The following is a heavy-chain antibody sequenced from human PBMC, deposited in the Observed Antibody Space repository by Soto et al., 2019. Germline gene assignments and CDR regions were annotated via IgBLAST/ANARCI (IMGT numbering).Heavy chain of an antibody. CDR2: INPNSGGT. J-gene: IGHJ4*02. V-gene: IGHV1-2*04. Sequence: ASAKVSCKASGYTFTGYYMHWVRQAPGQGLEWMGWINPNSGGTNYAQKFQGWVTMTRDTSISTAYMELSRLRSDDTAVYYCARVYSSSSAFFFDYWGQGTLVTVSS. CDR3: ARVYSSSSAFFFDY. D-gene: IGHD6-6*01. CDR1: GYTFTGYY.